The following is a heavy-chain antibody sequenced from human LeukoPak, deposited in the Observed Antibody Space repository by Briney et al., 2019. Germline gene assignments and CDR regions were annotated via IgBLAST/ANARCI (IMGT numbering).Heavy chain of an antibody. CDR3: ARNLPVRNDGWSLFDN. J-gene: IGHJ4*02. CDR2: ISSSGETI. D-gene: IGHD1-1*01. V-gene: IGHV3-11*01. Sequence: GGSLIPPSAASGFTFSDSYISWIRQSPGKGLEWISYISSSGETIYYADSMKGRFTISRDNAKNSLFLHINSLSAEDTAVYYCARNLPVRNDGWSLFDNWGQGTLVTVSS. CDR1: GFTFSDSY.